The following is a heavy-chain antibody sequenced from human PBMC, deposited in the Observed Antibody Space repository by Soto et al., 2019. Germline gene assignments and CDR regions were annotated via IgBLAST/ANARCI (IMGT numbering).Heavy chain of an antibody. CDR1: GFTFSSYG. V-gene: IGHV3-30*18. CDR2: ISYDGSNK. CDR3: AKPYYYDSSGPSPFDY. J-gene: IGHJ4*02. D-gene: IGHD3-22*01. Sequence: GGSLRLSCAASGFTFSSYGMHWVRQAPGKGLEWVAVISYDGSNKYYADSVKGRFTISRDNSKNTLYLQMNSLRAEDTAVYYRAKPYYYDSSGPSPFDYWGQGTLVTVSS.